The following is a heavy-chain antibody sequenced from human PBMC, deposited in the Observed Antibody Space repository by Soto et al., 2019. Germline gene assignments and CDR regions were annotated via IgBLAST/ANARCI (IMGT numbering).Heavy chain of an antibody. CDR3: AKGTSFGY. J-gene: IGHJ4*02. D-gene: IGHD2-2*01. V-gene: IGHV3-23*01. CDR1: GFTFSNYA. CDR2: ISDSGVST. Sequence: VQLWECGGGLVQPGGSLRLSCAASGFTFSNYAMSWVRQAPGKGLEWVSSISDSGVSTYYADSVKGRFTISRDNSKNTLFLQMNSLRAEDTAVYYCAKGTSFGYWGQGTLVTVSS.